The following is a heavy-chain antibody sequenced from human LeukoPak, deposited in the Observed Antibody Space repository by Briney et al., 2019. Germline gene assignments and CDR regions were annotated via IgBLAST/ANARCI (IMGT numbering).Heavy chain of an antibody. Sequence: AETLSLTCTVSGGSISSYYWSWIQQPPGKGLEWIGYIYNSGSTNYNPSLKGRVTISVDTSKNQFSLKLSSVTAADTAVYYCARQIYGSGSYAYFDYWGQGTLVSVSS. CDR3: ARQIYGSGSYAYFDY. CDR1: GGSISSYY. J-gene: IGHJ4*02. D-gene: IGHD3-10*01. CDR2: IYNSGST. V-gene: IGHV4-59*08.